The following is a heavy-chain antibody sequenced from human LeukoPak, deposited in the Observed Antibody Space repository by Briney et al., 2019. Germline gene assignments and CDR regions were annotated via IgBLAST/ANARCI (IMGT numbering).Heavy chain of an antibody. J-gene: IGHJ3*02. V-gene: IGHV4-59*01. CDR2: IYYSGST. CDR1: GGSISSYY. Sequence: SETLSLTCAVSGGSISSYYWSWIRQPPGKGLEWIGYIYYSGSTDYNPSLKSRVTISVDTSKNQFSLKLSSVTAADTAVYYCASSDILTGDDAFDIWGQGTMVTVSS. CDR3: ASSDILTGDDAFDI. D-gene: IGHD3-9*01.